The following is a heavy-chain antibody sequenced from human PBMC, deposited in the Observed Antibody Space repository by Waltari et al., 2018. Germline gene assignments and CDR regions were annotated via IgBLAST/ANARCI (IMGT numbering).Heavy chain of an antibody. CDR1: GLSFSTFG. CDR2: ISPNSIST. D-gene: IGHD3-16*01. V-gene: IGHV3-23*01. J-gene: IGHJ4*02. Sequence: EVQLLESGGGLVQPGGSLRLSCTASGLSFSTFGLTCVRQAPGKGLEWVSSISPNSISTYYADSVKGRFTISRDNSKSTVILQLSSLRVEDTAIYYCAKGQGGRRWYFDYWGQGSQVTVSS. CDR3: AKGQGGRRWYFDY.